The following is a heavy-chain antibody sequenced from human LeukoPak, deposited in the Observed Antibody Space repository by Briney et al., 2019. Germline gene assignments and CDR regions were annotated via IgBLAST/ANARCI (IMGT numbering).Heavy chain of an antibody. Sequence: PGGSLRLSCAASGFTFSSYWMSWVRQAPGKGLEWVSAISGSGGSTYYADSVKGRFTISRDNSKNTLYLQMNSLRAEDTAVYYCAKDPLVASGSYFSYYYYGMDVWGQGTTVTVSS. CDR3: AKDPLVASGSYFSYYYYGMDV. V-gene: IGHV3-23*01. CDR1: GFTFSSYW. D-gene: IGHD1-26*01. CDR2: ISGSGGST. J-gene: IGHJ6*02.